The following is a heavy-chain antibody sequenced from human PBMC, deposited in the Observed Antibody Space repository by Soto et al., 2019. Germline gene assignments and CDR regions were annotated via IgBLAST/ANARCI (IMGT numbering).Heavy chain of an antibody. CDR3: PGYGY. CDR2: IYTGGTT. J-gene: IGHJ4*02. CDR1: GFTVSSSNY. V-gene: IGHV3-53*01. D-gene: IGHD5-12*01. Sequence: EVQLVESGGGLIQPGGSLRLSCVVSGFTVSSSNYMSWVRQAPGKGLEWVSVIYTGGTTYYADSVKGRFTISRDNSKNTLYLQMNSLRAEYTAVYYCPGYGYWGQGNLVTVSS.